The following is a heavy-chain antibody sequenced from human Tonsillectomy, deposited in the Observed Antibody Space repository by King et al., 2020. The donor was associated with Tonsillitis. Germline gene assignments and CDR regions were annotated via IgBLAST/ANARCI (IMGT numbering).Heavy chain of an antibody. D-gene: IGHD2-15*01. J-gene: IGHJ4*02. CDR2: IGSSSNYI. Sequence: VQLVESGGGLVKPGGSLRLSCAASGFTFSSYAMNWVRQAPGKGLEWVSSIGSSSNYIYYADSVKGRFTISRDNAKTSLYLQMNSRGAEDTAVYYCARELVWGGRTDYWGQGTLVTVSS. V-gene: IGHV3-21*01. CDR1: GFTFSSYA. CDR3: ARELVWGGRTDY.